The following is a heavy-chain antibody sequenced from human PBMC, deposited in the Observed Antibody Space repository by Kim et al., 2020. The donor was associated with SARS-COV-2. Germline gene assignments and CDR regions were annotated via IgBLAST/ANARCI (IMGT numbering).Heavy chain of an antibody. CDR3: ARDLLVRGVIRA. CDR1: GYTFTSYD. J-gene: IGHJ5*02. D-gene: IGHD3-10*01. CDR2: MNPNSGNT. Sequence: ASVKVSCKASGYTFTSYDINWVRQATGQGLEWMGWMNPNSGNTGYAQKFQGRVTMTRNTSISTAYMELSSLRSEDTAVYYCARDLLVRGVIRAWGQGTLVTVSS. V-gene: IGHV1-8*01.